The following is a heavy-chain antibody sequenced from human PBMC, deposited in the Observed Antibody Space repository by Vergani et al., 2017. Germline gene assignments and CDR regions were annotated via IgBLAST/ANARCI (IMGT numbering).Heavy chain of an antibody. Sequence: QLLESGGGLIQPGGSLRLSCAASGFTFNSYAMTWVRQAPGKGLEWVSGINNNGGRTYYADSVKGRFNISRDNSKNTLYLQMTDLRAEDTATFYCAKVCGSNSWPNGGGAFDVWGHGTMVTVSS. J-gene: IGHJ3*01. V-gene: IGHV3-23*01. CDR2: INNNGGRT. CDR1: GFTFNSYA. CDR3: AKVCGSNSWPNGGGAFDV. D-gene: IGHD2-2*01.